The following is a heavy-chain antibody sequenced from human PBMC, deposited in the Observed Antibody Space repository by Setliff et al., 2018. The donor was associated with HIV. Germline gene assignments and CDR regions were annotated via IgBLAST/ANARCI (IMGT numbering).Heavy chain of an antibody. J-gene: IGHJ4*02. D-gene: IGHD2-8*02. Sequence: GASVKVSCKASTNTFLTYGISWMRQAPGHGLEWMGWISVHNDNSNYAQRFRDRVTMTTDIPTSTAYMELRRMRSDDTAVYYCARDVGYCTATACQTGFDYWGQGTLVTVSS. V-gene: IGHV1-18*01. CDR2: ISVHNDNS. CDR3: ARDVGYCTATACQTGFDY. CDR1: TNTFLTYG.